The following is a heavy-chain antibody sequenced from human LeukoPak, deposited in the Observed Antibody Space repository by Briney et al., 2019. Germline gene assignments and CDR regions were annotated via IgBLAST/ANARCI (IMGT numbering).Heavy chain of an antibody. J-gene: IGHJ4*02. CDR3: ARGGYYDSSFDY. D-gene: IGHD3-22*01. Sequence: GVSLRLSCAASGFTFSSYDMHWVRQATGKGLEWVSAIGTAGDTYYPGSVKGRFTISRENAKNSLYLQMNSLRAGDTAVYYCARGGYYDSSFDYWGQGTLVTVSS. CDR2: IGTAGDT. V-gene: IGHV3-13*01. CDR1: GFTFSSYD.